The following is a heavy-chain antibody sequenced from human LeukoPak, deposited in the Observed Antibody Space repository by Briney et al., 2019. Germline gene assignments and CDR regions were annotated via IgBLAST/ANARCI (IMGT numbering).Heavy chain of an antibody. J-gene: IGHJ4*02. CDR2: ITPRDGST. CDR1: GYTFSDHH. CDR3: ARDTYGSDY. Sequence: GASVTVSCKASGYTFSDHHMHWVRQAPGQGLEWMGKITPRDGSTTYAQKFQDRVTMTRDTSTSTVYMELNSLTSEDTAVYYCARDTYGSDYWGQGTLVTVSS. V-gene: IGHV1-46*01. D-gene: IGHD3-10*01.